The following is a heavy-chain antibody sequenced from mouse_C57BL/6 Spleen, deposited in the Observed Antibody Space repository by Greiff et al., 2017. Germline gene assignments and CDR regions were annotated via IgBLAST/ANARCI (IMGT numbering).Heavy chain of an antibody. J-gene: IGHJ2*01. V-gene: IGHV5-17*01. D-gene: IGHD2-4*01. CDR1: GFTFSDYG. Sequence: DVQLVESGGGLVKPGGSLKLSCAASGFTFSDYGMHWVRQAPEKGLEWVAYISSGSSTIYYADTVKGRVTISRDTAKTTLFLQMTSLRSEDTAMYYCARDYDGDYFDYWCQGTTHTVSS. CDR3: ARDYDGDYFDY. CDR2: ISSGSSTI.